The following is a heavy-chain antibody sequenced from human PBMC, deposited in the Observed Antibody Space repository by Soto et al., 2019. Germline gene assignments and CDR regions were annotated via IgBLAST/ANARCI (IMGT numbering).Heavy chain of an antibody. J-gene: IGHJ4*02. Sequence: GGSLRLSCVASGFTFSNYGMHWVRQAPGKGLEWVAVISHDGSNKYYGDSVKGRFTISRDSSKNTLYLQMNSLRAEDTAVYSCVKAYSAADVGSSWIFDYWGQGTLVTVSS. CDR2: ISHDGSNK. D-gene: IGHD1-26*01. CDR1: GFTFSNYG. V-gene: IGHV3-30*18. CDR3: VKAYSAADVGSSWIFDY.